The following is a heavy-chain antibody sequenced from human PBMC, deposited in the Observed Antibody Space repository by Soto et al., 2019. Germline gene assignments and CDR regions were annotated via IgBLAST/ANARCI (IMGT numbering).Heavy chain of an antibody. V-gene: IGHV3-30*18. CDR2: ISYDGSNK. J-gene: IGHJ4*02. Sequence: HPGGSLRLSCAASGFTFSSYVMHWVRQAPGKGLEWVAVISYDGSNKYYADSVKGRFTISRDNSKNTLYLQMNSLRAEDTAVYYCAKGILWFGEPNSDYWGQGTLVTVSS. D-gene: IGHD3-10*01. CDR3: AKGILWFGEPNSDY. CDR1: GFTFSSYV.